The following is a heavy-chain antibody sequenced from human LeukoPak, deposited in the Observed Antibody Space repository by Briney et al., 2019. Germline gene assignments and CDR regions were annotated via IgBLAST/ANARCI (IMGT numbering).Heavy chain of an antibody. J-gene: IGHJ5*02. CDR3: AEGTCYDFWSGYSFDP. Sequence: GGSLRLSCAASGFTFDDYAMHWVRQAPGKGLEWVSGISWNSGNIGYADSVKGRLTISRDNAKKSPYLQMNRPRAEDMAFYYCAEGTCYDFWSGYSFDPWGQGTLVTASS. CDR1: GFTFDDYA. CDR2: ISWNSGNI. D-gene: IGHD3-3*01. V-gene: IGHV3-9*03.